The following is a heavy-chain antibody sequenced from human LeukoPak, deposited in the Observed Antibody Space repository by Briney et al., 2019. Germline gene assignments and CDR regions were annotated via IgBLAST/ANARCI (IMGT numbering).Heavy chain of an antibody. CDR3: AGGQYNAIYQPQF. V-gene: IGHV3-53*01. J-gene: IGHJ4*02. Sequence: GGSLRLSCSASGFSVGNRHLSWVRQAPGKGLECVSVIETSDRTCYPDSVKGRFAISRDLSKNTLYLGINCLRLADTAVYYCAGGQYNAIYQPQFWGQGTLVIVSS. CDR1: GFSVGNRH. CDR2: IETSDRT. D-gene: IGHD2-2*01.